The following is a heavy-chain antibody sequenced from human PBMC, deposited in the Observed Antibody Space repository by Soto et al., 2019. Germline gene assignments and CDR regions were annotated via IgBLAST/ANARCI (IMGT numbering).Heavy chain of an antibody. Sequence: PGESLKISCSGSGYTFSSYGMHWVRQAPGKGLEWVALIWHDGSNKYYADSVEGRFFVSRDNSKNTLYLQMNSLRVEDTAVYYCARDDVPYYYDNSGRFDPWGQGILVTVSS. CDR1: GYTFSSYG. CDR2: IWHDGSNK. V-gene: IGHV3-33*01. D-gene: IGHD3-22*01. J-gene: IGHJ5*02. CDR3: ARDDVPYYYDNSGRFDP.